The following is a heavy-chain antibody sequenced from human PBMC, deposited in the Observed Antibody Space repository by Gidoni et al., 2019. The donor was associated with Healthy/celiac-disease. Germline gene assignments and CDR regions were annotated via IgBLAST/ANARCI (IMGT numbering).Heavy chain of an antibody. D-gene: IGHD6-19*01. CDR3: ARDASGWLVEYFQH. CDR2: ISSSSSYI. J-gene: IGHJ1*01. CDR1: GFTFSSYS. V-gene: IGHV3-21*01. Sequence: EVQLVESGGGLVKPGGSLRLSCAASGFTFSSYSMNWVRQAPGKGLEWVSSISSSSSYIYYADSVKGRFTISRDNAKNSLYLQMNSLRAEDTAVYYCARDASGWLVEYFQHWGQGTLVTVSS.